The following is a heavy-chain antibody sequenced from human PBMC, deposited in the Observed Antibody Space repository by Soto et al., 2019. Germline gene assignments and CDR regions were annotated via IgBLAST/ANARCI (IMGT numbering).Heavy chain of an antibody. V-gene: IGHV6-1*01. CDR3: ARDLGFLLVGDDKYYYYFSGMDV. Sequence: SQTLSLTCAISGDSVSSNSAAWNWIRQSPSRGLEWLGRTYYRSKWYNDYAVSVKSRITINPDTSKNQFSLQLNSVTPEDTAVYYFARDLGFLLVGDDKYYYYFSGMDVWGQGTTVTVSS. CDR2: TYYRSKWYN. CDR1: GDSVSSNSAA. J-gene: IGHJ6*02. D-gene: IGHD3-10*01.